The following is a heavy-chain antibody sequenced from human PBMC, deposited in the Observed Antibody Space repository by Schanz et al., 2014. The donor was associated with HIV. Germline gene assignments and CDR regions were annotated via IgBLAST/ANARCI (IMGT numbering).Heavy chain of an antibody. D-gene: IGHD3-22*01. J-gene: IGHJ6*02. Sequence: QVHLVESGGGVVQPGGSLRLSCAASGFTFTDNYMSWIRQAPGKGLEWLSYISVNGATREYADSVKGRFTISRDNSKNTLYLQMKSLRPEDTAVYYCAKDRNHYDSRYRGKGNYYYYYGMDVWGQGTSVTVSS. CDR3: AKDRNHYDSRYRGKGNYYYYYGMDV. V-gene: IGHV3-11*04. CDR2: ISVNGATR. CDR1: GFTFTDNY.